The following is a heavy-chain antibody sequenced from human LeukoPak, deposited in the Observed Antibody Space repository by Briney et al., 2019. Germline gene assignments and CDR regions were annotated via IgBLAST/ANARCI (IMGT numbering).Heavy chain of an antibody. CDR1: GGSISSYY. CDR2: IYTSGST. J-gene: IGHJ4*02. Sequence: SETLSLTCTVSGGSISSYYWSWIRQPAGKGLEWIGRIYTSGSTNYNPSLKSRVTISVGKSKNQFSLKLSSVTAADTAVYYCSRDSEFYYYDSSGYRPRGVYFDYWGQGTLVTVSS. D-gene: IGHD3-22*01. CDR3: SRDSEFYYYDSSGYRPRGVYFDY. V-gene: IGHV4-4*07.